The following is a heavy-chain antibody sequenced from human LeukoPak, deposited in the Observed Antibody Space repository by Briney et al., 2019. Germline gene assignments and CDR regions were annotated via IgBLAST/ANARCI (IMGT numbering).Heavy chain of an antibody. Sequence: GRSLRLSXAASGFTFSSYEMNWVRQAPGKGLQWVSYISSSGSNTYYADSVKGRFTISRDNAKNSLYLQMNSLSAEDTAVYYCAREDYGDSFDYWGQGTLVTVSS. D-gene: IGHD4-17*01. CDR2: ISSSGSNT. J-gene: IGHJ4*02. V-gene: IGHV3-48*03. CDR1: GFTFSSYE. CDR3: AREDYGDSFDY.